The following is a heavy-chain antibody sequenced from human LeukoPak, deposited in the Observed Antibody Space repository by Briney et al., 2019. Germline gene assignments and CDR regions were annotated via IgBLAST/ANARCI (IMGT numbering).Heavy chain of an antibody. CDR1: GFTFSNYV. J-gene: IGHJ3*02. CDR3: AKGRQEWWTFDALDI. Sequence: GRSLRLSCATAGFTFSNYVRHLVRQAPSKGLVWVALISFDGGKKYYADSVKGRFTISRDNSKNTLYLQMNRLIPDDTAVYYCAKGRQEWWTFDALDIWGQGTMVTVSS. CDR2: ISFDGGKK. V-gene: IGHV3-30*18. D-gene: IGHD2-8*01.